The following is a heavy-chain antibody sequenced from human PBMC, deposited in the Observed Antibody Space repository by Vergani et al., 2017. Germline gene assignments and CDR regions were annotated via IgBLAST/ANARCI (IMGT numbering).Heavy chain of an antibody. CDR3: ARDRYYLGSGSYPYFYYYGLDV. CDR1: GFTVSSNY. Sequence: EVQLLESGGNLIQPGGSLRLSCAASGFTVSSNYMSWVRQAPGKGLEWVSVIYSGGSTYYADSVKGRFTISRDNAKSSLYLQMNSLRAEDTGVYYCARDRYYLGSGSYPYFYYYGLDVWGQGTAVTVSS. J-gene: IGHJ6*02. V-gene: IGHV3-53*01. CDR2: IYSGGST. D-gene: IGHD3-10*01.